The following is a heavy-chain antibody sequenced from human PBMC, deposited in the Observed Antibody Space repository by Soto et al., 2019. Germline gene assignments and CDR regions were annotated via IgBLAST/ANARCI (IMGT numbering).Heavy chain of an antibody. J-gene: IGHJ4*02. Sequence: SETLSLTCTVSGGSIISYYWSWIRQPPGKGLEWIGYIYYSGSTNYNPSLKSRVTISVDTSKNQFSLKLSSVTAADTAVYYCARLNLRISGYDFGKPYFDYWGQGTLVTVSS. D-gene: IGHD5-12*01. V-gene: IGHV4-59*08. CDR2: IYYSGST. CDR3: ARLNLRISGYDFGKPYFDY. CDR1: GGSIISYY.